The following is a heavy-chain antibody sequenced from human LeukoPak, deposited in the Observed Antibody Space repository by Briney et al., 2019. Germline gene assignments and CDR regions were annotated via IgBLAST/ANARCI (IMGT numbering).Heavy chain of an antibody. Sequence: ASVKVSCKASGYTFTGYYMHWVRQAPGQGLEWMGWINLNSGGTKYAQKFQGRVTMTRDTSISTAYMELSGLRSDDTAVYFCARSTYYDFLPGSYYFDYWGQGTLVTVSS. CDR3: ARSTYYDFLPGSYYFDY. D-gene: IGHD3-9*01. CDR2: INLNSGGT. CDR1: GYTFTGYY. V-gene: IGHV1-2*02. J-gene: IGHJ4*02.